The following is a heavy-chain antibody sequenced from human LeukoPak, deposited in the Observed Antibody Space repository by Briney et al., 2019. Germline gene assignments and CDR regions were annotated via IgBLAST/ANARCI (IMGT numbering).Heavy chain of an antibody. J-gene: IGHJ4*02. CDR3: ARPLQRYGTSYDY. CDR2: INPNSGGT. D-gene: IGHD2-2*01. CDR1: GYTFTSYD. V-gene: IGHV1-2*02. Sequence: ASVKVSCKASGYTFTSYDINWVRQATGQGLEWMGWINPNSGGTNYAQKFQGRVTMTRDTSISTAYMELSGLRSDDTAVYYCARPLQRYGTSYDYWGQGTLVIVSS.